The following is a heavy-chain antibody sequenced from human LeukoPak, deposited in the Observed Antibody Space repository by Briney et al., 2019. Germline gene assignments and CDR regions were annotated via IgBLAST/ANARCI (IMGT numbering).Heavy chain of an antibody. J-gene: IGHJ4*02. Sequence: SETLSLTCTVSGGSISSGSYYWSWIRQPAGKGLEWIGRIYTSGSTNYNPSLKSRVTISVDTSKNQFSLKLSSVTAADTAVYYCARDGPHYYDSSGIFDYWGQGTLVTVSS. CDR3: ARDGPHYYDSSGIFDY. V-gene: IGHV4-61*02. CDR2: IYTSGST. CDR1: GGSISSGSYY. D-gene: IGHD3-22*01.